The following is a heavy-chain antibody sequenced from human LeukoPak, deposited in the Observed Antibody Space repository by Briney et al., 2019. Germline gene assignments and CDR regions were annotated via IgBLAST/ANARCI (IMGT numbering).Heavy chain of an antibody. D-gene: IGHD3-22*01. V-gene: IGHV4-34*01. Sequence: PSEALSPTCAVYGGSFSGYYWSWIRQPPGKGLEWIGEINHSGSTNYNPSLKSRVTISVDTSKNQFSLKLSSVTAADTAVYYCARGRLKYYDSSGYRYWGQGTLVTVSS. CDR2: INHSGST. CDR1: GGSFSGYY. CDR3: ARGRLKYYDSSGYRY. J-gene: IGHJ4*02.